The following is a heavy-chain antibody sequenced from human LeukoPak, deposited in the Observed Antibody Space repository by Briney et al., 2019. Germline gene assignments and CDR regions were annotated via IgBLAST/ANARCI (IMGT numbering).Heavy chain of an antibody. V-gene: IGHV3-23*01. D-gene: IGHD4-17*01. J-gene: IGHJ3*02. CDR3: AKDLSKSYGDYGTSGAFDM. CDR1: GFTFDSYA. CDR2: FSGSRGST. Sequence: PGGSLRLSCAASGFTFDSYAMNWVRQAPGKGLEWVSGFSGSRGSTYYADSVEGRFTISRDNSKSTLYLQLNSLRAEDTAVYYCAKDLSKSYGDYGTSGAFDMWGQGTLVIVSS.